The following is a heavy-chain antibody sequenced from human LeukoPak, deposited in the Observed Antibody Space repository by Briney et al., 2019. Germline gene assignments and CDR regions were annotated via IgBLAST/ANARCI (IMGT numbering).Heavy chain of an antibody. CDR2: ISPSGDST. J-gene: IGHJ4*02. Sequence: GGSLRLSCAASGFTFNNYAMNWVRQAPGKGLEWVSHISPSGDSTYYADSVKGRFTISRDSSKNTLSLQMNSLRAEDTAVYYCAKIQKGGYFDYWGQGTLVTVSS. CDR3: AKIQKGGYFDY. V-gene: IGHV3-23*01. D-gene: IGHD1-1*01. CDR1: GFTFNNYA.